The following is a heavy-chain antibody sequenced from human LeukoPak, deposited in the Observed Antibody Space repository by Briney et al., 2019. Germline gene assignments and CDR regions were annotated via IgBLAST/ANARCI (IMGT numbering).Heavy chain of an antibody. CDR3: VHCGGEYYSDY. CDR2: IKSKTDGGTI. CDR1: GFTFNIAW. V-gene: IGHV3-15*01. D-gene: IGHD2-21*01. Sequence: GGSLRLSCAVSGFTFNIAWMSWVRQAPGKGLEWVGRIKSKTDGGTIDYAAPVKGRFTMSRDDSKNTLYLQMDSLKTEDTAVYYCVHCGGEYYSDYWGQGTLVTVSS. J-gene: IGHJ4*02.